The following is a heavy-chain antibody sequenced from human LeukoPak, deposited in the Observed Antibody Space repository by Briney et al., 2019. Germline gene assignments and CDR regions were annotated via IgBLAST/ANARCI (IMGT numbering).Heavy chain of an antibody. J-gene: IGHJ4*02. CDR2: ISSSSSTI. CDR3: ARGNWDVDY. V-gene: IGHV3-48*04. D-gene: IGHD1-1*01. CDR1: GFTFSSYA. Sequence: GGSLRLSCAASGFTFSSYAMSWVRQAPGKGLEWVSYISSSSSTIYYADSVKGRFTISRDNAKNSLYLQMNSLRAEDTAVYYCARGNWDVDYWGQGTLVTVSS.